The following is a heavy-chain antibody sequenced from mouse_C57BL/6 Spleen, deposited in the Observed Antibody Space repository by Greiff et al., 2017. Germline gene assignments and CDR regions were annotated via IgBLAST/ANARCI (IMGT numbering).Heavy chain of an antibody. J-gene: IGHJ2*01. CDR3: ARSDYYGSSYYFDY. D-gene: IGHD1-1*01. V-gene: IGHV1-59*01. Sequence: QVQLKQPGAELVRPGTSVKLSCKASGYAFTSYRMHWVKQRPGQGLEWIGVIDPSDSYPNYNQKFKGKATLTVDTSSSTVYMQRSILTSEDSAVYYCARSDYYGSSYYFDYLGQGTTLTVSS. CDR2: IDPSDSYP. CDR1: GYAFTSYR.